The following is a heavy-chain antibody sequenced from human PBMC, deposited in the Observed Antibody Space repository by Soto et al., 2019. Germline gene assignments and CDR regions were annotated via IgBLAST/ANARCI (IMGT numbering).Heavy chain of an antibody. CDR1: GFTFDDYA. D-gene: IGHD6-13*01. V-gene: IGHV3-9*01. CDR3: AKDPEPGLSSSWLGKGHFDY. CDR2: ISWNSGSI. Sequence: GGSLRLSCAASGFTFDDYAMHWVRQAPGKGLEWVSGISWNSGSIGYADSVKGRFTISRDNAKNSLYLQMNSLRAEDTALYYCAKDPEPGLSSSWLGKGHFDYWGQGTLVTVSS. J-gene: IGHJ4*02.